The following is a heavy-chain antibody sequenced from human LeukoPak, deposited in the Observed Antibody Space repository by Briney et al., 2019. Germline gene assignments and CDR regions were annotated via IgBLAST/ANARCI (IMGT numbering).Heavy chain of an antibody. CDR3: AKDGVGATSLDC. V-gene: IGHV3-23*01. CDR2: ISQSGGTT. D-gene: IGHD1-26*01. Sequence: PGGSLRLSCTASGFSIRNYDMNWVRQSPGKGLEWVSTISQSGGTTYYADSVKGRFTISRDNSKNTLYLQMNSLRAEDTAVYYCAKDGVGATSLDCWGQGTLVTVSS. J-gene: IGHJ4*02. CDR1: GFSIRNYD.